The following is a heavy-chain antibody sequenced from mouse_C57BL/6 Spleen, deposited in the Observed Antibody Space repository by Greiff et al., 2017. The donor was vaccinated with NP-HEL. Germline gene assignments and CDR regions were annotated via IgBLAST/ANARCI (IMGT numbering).Heavy chain of an antibody. Sequence: VHVKQSGPELVKPGASVKISCKASGYSFTDYNMNWVKQSNGKSLEWIGVINPNYGTTSYNQKFKGKATLTVDQSSSTAYMQLNSLTSEDSAVYYCAREDYGSSCYFDYWGQGTTLTVSS. CDR3: AREDYGSSCYFDY. D-gene: IGHD1-1*01. V-gene: IGHV1-39*01. CDR2: INPNYGTT. J-gene: IGHJ2*01. CDR1: GYSFTDYN.